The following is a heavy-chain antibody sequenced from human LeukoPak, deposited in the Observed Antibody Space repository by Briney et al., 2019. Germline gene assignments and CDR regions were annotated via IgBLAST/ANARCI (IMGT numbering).Heavy chain of an antibody. J-gene: IGHJ3*02. V-gene: IGHV3-30*18. Sequence: GGSLRLSCAASGFTFSSYGMHWVRQAPGKGLEWVAVISYDGSNKYYADSVKGRFTISRDNSKNTLYLQMNSLRAEDTAVYYCAKDMGRITMIVVVRFAFDIWGQGTMVTVSS. CDR1: GFTFSSYG. D-gene: IGHD3-22*01. CDR2: ISYDGSNK. CDR3: AKDMGRITMIVVVRFAFDI.